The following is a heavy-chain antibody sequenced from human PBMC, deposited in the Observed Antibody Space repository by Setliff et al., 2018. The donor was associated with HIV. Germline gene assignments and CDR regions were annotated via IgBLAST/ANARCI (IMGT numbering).Heavy chain of an antibody. J-gene: IGHJ3*02. CDR1: GFTFGDYP. D-gene: IGHD2-15*01. CDR3: TRNYMTPEGPRRAFDI. CDR2: IRTKAYGGTT. V-gene: IGHV3-49*03. Sequence: PGGSLRLSCTTSGFTFGDYPMGWFRQAPGKGLEWVSFIRTKAYGGTTEYAASVEGRFTISRDDSKTIAYLQMNSLTTEDTAVYSCTRNYMTPEGPRRAFDIWGQGTMVTVSS.